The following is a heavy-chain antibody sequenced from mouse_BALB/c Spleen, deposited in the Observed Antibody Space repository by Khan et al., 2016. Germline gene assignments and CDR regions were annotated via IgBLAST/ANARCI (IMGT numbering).Heavy chain of an antibody. D-gene: IGHD2-14*01. J-gene: IGHJ3*01. Sequence: QVQLQQSGAELVRPGSSVKISCKASGFAFSSYWMNWVKQRPGQGLEWIGQIYPGDGDTNNTGMLTGKATQTADKSSRTAYMQLSCLTSEDSAVYFCARGTTFANWGKGTLVTVSA. CDR2: IYPGDGDT. CDR3: ARGTTFAN. V-gene: IGHV1-80*01. CDR1: GFAFSSYW.